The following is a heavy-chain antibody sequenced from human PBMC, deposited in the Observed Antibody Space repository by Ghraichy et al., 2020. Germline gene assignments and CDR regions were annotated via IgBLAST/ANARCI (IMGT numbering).Heavy chain of an antibody. V-gene: IGHV1-2*02. D-gene: IGHD3-10*01. Sequence: ASVKVSCKAVGYTLTDLYIHWVRQAPGQGLEWMGWIDPRSGGTLYRQKFRGRVTLTRDTSISTVYMELSGLRSDDTAVYYCGRDNYGYFDYWGQGALVTVSS. CDR1: GYTLTDLY. CDR3: GRDNYGYFDY. CDR2: IDPRSGGT. J-gene: IGHJ4*02.